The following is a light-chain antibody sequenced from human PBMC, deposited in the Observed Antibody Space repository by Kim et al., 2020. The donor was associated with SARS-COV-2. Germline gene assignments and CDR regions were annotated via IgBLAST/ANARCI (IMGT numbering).Light chain of an antibody. Sequence: SSELTQDPAVSVALGQTVRITCQGDSLRTSFASWYQQKPGQAPVLVIYGKNNRPSGSPDRFSGSSSGNTASLTITGAQAEDEADYYCNSRDSSENHLMFGTGTQVTVL. CDR1: SLRTSF. CDR2: GKN. CDR3: NSRDSSENHLM. V-gene: IGLV3-19*01. J-gene: IGLJ1*01.